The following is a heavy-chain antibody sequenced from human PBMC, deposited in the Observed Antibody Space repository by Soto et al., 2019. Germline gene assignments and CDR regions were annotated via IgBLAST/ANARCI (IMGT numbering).Heavy chain of an antibody. Sequence: PGGSLRLSCAASGFAFDNYDMHWVRQAPGKGLEWVSLITWDGSSTYYADSVKGRFTISRHKGKNSLYLQMNSLRPEDTAFYYCGKDGGGGVAGLFDYWGQGTLVTVSS. J-gene: IGHJ4*02. CDR3: GKDGGGGVAGLFDY. CDR2: ITWDGSST. D-gene: IGHD6-19*01. CDR1: GFAFDNYD. V-gene: IGHV3-43D*04.